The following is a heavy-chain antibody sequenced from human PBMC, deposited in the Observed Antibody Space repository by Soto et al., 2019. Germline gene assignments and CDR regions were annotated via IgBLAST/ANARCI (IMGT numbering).Heavy chain of an antibody. CDR1: GGSISSYY. Sequence: PSETLSLTCTVSGGSISSYYWSWIRQPPGKGLEWIGYIYYSGSTNYNPSLKSRVTISVDTSKNQFSLKLSSVTAADTAVYYCARGAVAGDYYYYYGMDVWGQGTTVTVSS. D-gene: IGHD6-19*01. CDR3: ARGAVAGDYYYYYGMDV. CDR2: IYYSGST. J-gene: IGHJ6*02. V-gene: IGHV4-59*01.